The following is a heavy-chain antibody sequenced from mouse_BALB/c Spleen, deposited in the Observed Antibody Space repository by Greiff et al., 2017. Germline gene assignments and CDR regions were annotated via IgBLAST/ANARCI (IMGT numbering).Heavy chain of an antibody. Sequence: LVESGAELVRPGVSVKISCKGSGYTFTDYAMHWVKQSHAKSLEWIGVISTYYGDASYNQKFKGKATMTVDKSSSTAYMELARLTSEDSAIYYCARPLYYDYNYAMDYWGQGTSVTVSP. J-gene: IGHJ4*01. V-gene: IGHV1S137*01. CDR3: ARPLYYDYNYAMDY. CDR1: GYTFTDYA. D-gene: IGHD2-4*01. CDR2: ISTYYGDA.